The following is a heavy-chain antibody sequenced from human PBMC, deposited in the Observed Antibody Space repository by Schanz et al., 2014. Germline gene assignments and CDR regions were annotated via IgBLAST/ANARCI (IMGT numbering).Heavy chain of an antibody. V-gene: IGHV3-11*06. CDR1: GFSVGNKY. CDR2: VSRSTPDI. J-gene: IGHJ4*02. D-gene: IGHD3-3*01. Sequence: QVHLLESGGGLVEPGGSLRLSCAASGFSVGNKYMNWVRQAPGKGLEWVSYVSRSTPDIYYADSVKGRFTMSRDNAKNSVFLQMNSLRAEDTAVYYCVRDSFFAFDYWGQGTLVTASS. CDR3: VRDSFFAFDY.